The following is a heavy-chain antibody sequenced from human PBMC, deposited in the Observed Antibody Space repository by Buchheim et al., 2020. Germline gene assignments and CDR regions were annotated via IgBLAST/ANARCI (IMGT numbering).Heavy chain of an antibody. D-gene: IGHD2/OR15-2a*01. CDR1: GFTYANYV. CDR3: ARSAILHYFDY. V-gene: IGHV3-23*01. J-gene: IGHJ4*02. Sequence: EVQLLESGGALVQTGGSLRLSCGASGFTYANYVMTWVRQAPGKGLEWVSLINGGGSTFYADSVKGRFTVSRDTSKNTLYLQLNSLRAEDTAVYYCARSAILHYFDYWGQGTL. CDR2: INGGGST.